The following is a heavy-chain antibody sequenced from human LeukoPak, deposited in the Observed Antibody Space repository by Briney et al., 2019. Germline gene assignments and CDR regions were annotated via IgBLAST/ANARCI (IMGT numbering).Heavy chain of an antibody. V-gene: IGHV3-7*01. CDR2: IKQDGSEK. CDR3: ARGPPLPQYYYYYYMDV. CDR1: GFTFSSYW. Sequence: PGGSLRLSCAASGFTFSSYWMSWVRQAPGKGLEWVANIKQDGSEKYYVDSVKGRFTIFRDNAKNSLYLQMNSLRAEDTAVYYCARGPPLPQYYYYYYMDVWGKGTPVTVSS. J-gene: IGHJ6*03.